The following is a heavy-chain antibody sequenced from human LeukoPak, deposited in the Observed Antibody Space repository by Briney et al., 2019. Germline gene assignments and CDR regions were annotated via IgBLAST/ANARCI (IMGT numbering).Heavy chain of an antibody. V-gene: IGHV3-23*01. CDR2: ISGSGRYT. CDR3: AKDLADDYDSSGYPPLGDY. J-gene: IGHJ4*02. D-gene: IGHD3-22*01. CDR1: GFTFSSYA. Sequence: GGSLRLSCAASGFTFSSYAMSWVRQAPGKGLEWVSIISGSGRYTFYADSVKGRFSISRDNSKNMLYLEMNSLRADDTAVYYCAKDLADDYDSSGYPPLGDYWGLGTLVTVSS.